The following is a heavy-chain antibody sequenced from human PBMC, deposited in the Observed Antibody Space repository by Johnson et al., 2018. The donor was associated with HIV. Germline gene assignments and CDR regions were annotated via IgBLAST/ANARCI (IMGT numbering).Heavy chain of an antibody. J-gene: IGHJ3*02. V-gene: IGHV3-23*04. CDR3: AKDGPVLRYFDWSDAFDI. CDR1: GFTFSSYA. D-gene: IGHD3-9*01. Sequence: VQLVESGGGLVQPGGSLRLSCAASGFTFSSYAMSWVRQAPGKGLEWVSAISGSGGSTYYADSVKGRFTISRDNSKNTLYLQMNSLRAEDTAVYYCAKDGPVLRYFDWSDAFDIWGQGTMVTVSS. CDR2: ISGSGGST.